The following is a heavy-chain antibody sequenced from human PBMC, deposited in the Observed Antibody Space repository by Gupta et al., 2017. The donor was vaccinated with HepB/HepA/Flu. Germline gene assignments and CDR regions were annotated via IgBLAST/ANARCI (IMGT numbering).Heavy chain of an antibody. CDR2: IYPADSDT. CDR1: GYSFSTYW. CDR3: ARLIVAGGSRYFDY. V-gene: IGHV5-51*01. D-gene: IGHD6-13*01. J-gene: IGHJ4*02. Sequence: EVQLVQSGAEVKKPGESLKISCKDSGYSFSTYWIGWVRQMPGKGLEWMGIIYPADSDTRYSPSFQGQVTISADKSISTAYLQWSSLRASDTAMYYCARLIVAGGSRYFDYWGQGTLVTVSS.